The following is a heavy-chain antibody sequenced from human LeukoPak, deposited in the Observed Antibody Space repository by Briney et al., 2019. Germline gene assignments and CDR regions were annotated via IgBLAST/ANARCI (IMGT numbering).Heavy chain of an antibody. J-gene: IGHJ4*02. V-gene: IGHV3-21*01. CDR3: ARFRRAQLLSFDY. D-gene: IGHD2-2*01. CDR2: ISSSSSYI. CDR1: GFTFSSYS. Sequence: PGGSLRLSCAASGFTFSSYSMNWVRQAPGKGLEWVSSISSSSSYIYYADSVKGRFTISRDNAKNSLYLQMNSLRAEDTAVYYCARFRRAQLLSFDYWGQGTLVTVSS.